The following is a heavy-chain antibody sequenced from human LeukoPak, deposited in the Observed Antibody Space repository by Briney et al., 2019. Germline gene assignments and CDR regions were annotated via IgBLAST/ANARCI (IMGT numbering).Heavy chain of an antibody. CDR3: ARRGSDSYYYDY. CDR2: ITASGGST. CDR1: GFTFNNYA. J-gene: IGHJ4*02. Sequence: PGGSLRLSCAASGFTFNNYAMTWVRQAPGKGLEWVSAITASGGSTYYADSVKGRFTISRDNSKNTLYVQMNSLRAEDTAVYYCARRGSDSYYYDYLGQGTLVTVSS. D-gene: IGHD3-16*01. V-gene: IGHV3-23*01.